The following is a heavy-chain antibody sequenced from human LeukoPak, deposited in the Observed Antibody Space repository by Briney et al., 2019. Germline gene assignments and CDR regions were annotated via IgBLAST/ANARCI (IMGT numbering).Heavy chain of an antibody. CDR3: AKHSSSWHYFDY. J-gene: IGHJ4*02. CDR2: ISGSGGGT. D-gene: IGHD6-13*01. Sequence: GGSLRLSCAASGFTFSTYGMSWVRQAPGKGLEWVSAISGSGGGTYFTDSVKGRFTISRDNSKNTLFLQMDSLRADDTAVYYCAKHSSSWHYFDYWGQGTLVTVSS. CDR1: GFTFSTYG. V-gene: IGHV3-23*01.